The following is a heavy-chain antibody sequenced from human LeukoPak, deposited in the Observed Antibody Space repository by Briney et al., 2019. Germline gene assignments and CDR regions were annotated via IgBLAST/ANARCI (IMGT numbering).Heavy chain of an antibody. V-gene: IGHV3-30-3*01. CDR2: ISYDGSNK. CDR3: ARSEMTNQFDYYYGMDV. D-gene: IGHD4-11*01. Sequence: GGSLRLSCAASGFTFSSYAMHWVRQAPGKGLEWVAVISYDGSNKYYADSVKGRITISRDNSKNTLYLQMNSLRAEDTAVYYCARSEMTNQFDYYYGMDVWGQGTTVTVSS. CDR1: GFTFSSYA. J-gene: IGHJ6*02.